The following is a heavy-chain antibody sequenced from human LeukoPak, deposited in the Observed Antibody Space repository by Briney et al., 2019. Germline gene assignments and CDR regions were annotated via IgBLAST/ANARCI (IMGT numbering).Heavy chain of an antibody. Sequence: ASVKVSCKASGGTFSSYAISWVRQARGQRLGWMGRIIPIYGTANYAQKFQGRVTITTDESTSTAYMELSSLRSEDTAIYYCERDVYYGGYFDYSGPGTLVSVSS. V-gene: IGHV1-69*05. CDR2: IIPIYGTA. D-gene: IGHD3-10*01. CDR3: ERDVYYGGYFDY. J-gene: IGHJ4*02. CDR1: GGTFSSYA.